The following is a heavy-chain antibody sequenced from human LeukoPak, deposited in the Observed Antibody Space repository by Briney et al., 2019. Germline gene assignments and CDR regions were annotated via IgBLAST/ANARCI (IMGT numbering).Heavy chain of an antibody. Sequence: PSQTLSRTCTVSGGSISSGSYYWSWIRQPAGKGLEWIGRIYTSGSTNYDPSLKSRVTISVDTSKNQFSLKLSSVTAADTAVYYCARENYYDSSGYYYRGGYFDYWGQGTLVTVSS. J-gene: IGHJ4*02. CDR2: IYTSGST. CDR3: ARENYYDSSGYYYRGGYFDY. D-gene: IGHD3-22*01. V-gene: IGHV4-61*02. CDR1: GGSISSGSYY.